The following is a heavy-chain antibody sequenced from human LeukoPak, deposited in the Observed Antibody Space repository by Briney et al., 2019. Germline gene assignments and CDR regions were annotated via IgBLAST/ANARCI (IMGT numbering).Heavy chain of an antibody. Sequence: PSETLSLTCTVSDASITNYYWGWIRQPAGKGLEWIGRIYTSGSTDYNPSLRSRLTISVDTSKNQFSLKLRSVTAADTAVYYCARESKIYDGDGCYLDYWGQGTLVTVSS. CDR1: DASITNYY. CDR3: ARESKIYDGDGCYLDY. D-gene: IGHD3-22*01. J-gene: IGHJ4*02. CDR2: IYTSGST. V-gene: IGHV4-4*07.